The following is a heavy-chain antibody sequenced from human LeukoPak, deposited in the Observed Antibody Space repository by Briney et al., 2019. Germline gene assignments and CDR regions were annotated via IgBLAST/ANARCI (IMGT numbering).Heavy chain of an antibody. Sequence: GASVKVSCKASGYTFTSYYMHWVRQAPGQGLEWMGIINPSGGSTSYAQKFQDRVTMTRDTSTSTVYMELSSLRSEDTAVYYCARVLGTHVDTADYYYYGMDVWGQGTTVTVSS. CDR2: INPSGGST. V-gene: IGHV1-46*01. D-gene: IGHD5-18*01. J-gene: IGHJ6*02. CDR3: ARVLGTHVDTADYYYYGMDV. CDR1: GYTFTSYY.